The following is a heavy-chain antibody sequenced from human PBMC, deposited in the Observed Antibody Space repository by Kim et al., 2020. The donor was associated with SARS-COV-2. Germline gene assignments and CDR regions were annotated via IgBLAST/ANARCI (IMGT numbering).Heavy chain of an antibody. CDR1: GFTFTRSA. Sequence: AVKVSCMSSGFTFTRSALQWVRQARGQRFEWVGWIVFCSGYTNYAQKFQERVTITMDMYTSTAYMELRSLRYEDTAVYVFVAYTHYDIFTGHFYSYYGM. J-gene: IGHJ6*01. D-gene: IGHD3-9*01. CDR3: VAYTHYDIFTGHFYSYYGM. CDR2: IVFCSGYT. V-gene: IGHV1-58*01.